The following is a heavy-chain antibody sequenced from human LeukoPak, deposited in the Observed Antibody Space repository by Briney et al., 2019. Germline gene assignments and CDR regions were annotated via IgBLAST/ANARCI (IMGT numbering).Heavy chain of an antibody. CDR2: ISGSGGST. J-gene: IGHJ1*01. Sequence: PGGSLRLSCAASGFTFSSYAMSWVRQAPGKGLEWVSAISGSGGSTYYADSVKGRFTISRDNSKNTLYLQMNSLRAEDTAVYYCARGTGYCSGGSCYSEYFQHWGQGTLVTVSS. V-gene: IGHV3-23*01. CDR1: GFTFSSYA. D-gene: IGHD2-15*01. CDR3: ARGTGYCSGGSCYSEYFQH.